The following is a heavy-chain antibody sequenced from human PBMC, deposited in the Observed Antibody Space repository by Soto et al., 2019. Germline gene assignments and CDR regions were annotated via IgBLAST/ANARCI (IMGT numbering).Heavy chain of an antibody. CDR3: ASRIAVAGVAYFDY. D-gene: IGHD6-19*01. V-gene: IGHV4-4*02. CDR1: GGSISNSNW. J-gene: IGHJ4*02. CDR2: IYHSGSI. Sequence: TLSLTCAVSGGSISNSNWWSWVRQPPGKGLEWIGEIYHSGSINYNPSLKSRVTISVDKSKNQFSLKLSSVTAADTAVYYCASRIAVAGVAYFDYWGQGTLVTVSS.